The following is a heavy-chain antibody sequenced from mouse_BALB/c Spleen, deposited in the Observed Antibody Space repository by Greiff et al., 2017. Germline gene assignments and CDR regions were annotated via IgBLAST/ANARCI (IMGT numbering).Heavy chain of an antibody. J-gene: IGHJ4*01. V-gene: IGHV5-17*02. CDR3: ARSGGYHTYYYAMDY. CDR1: GFTFSSFG. CDR2: ISSGSSTI. D-gene: IGHD5-1-1*01. Sequence: EVKLVESGGGLVQPGGSRKLSCAASGFTFSSFGMHWVRQAPEKGLEWVAYISSGSSTIYYADTVTGRFTISRDNPKNTLFLQMTSLRSEDTAMYYCARSGGYHTYYYAMDYWGQGTSVTVSS.